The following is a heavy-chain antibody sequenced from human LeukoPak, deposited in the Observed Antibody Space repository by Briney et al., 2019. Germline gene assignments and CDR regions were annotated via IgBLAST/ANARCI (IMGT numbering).Heavy chain of an antibody. CDR1: GFTFSDYY. CDR2: ISSSGSTI. CDR3: AKHSEGHKRIQLWIDY. D-gene: IGHD5-18*01. Sequence: GGSLRLSCAASGFTFSDYYMSWIRQAPGKGLEWVSYISSSGSTIYYADSVKGRFTISRDNSKNTLYLQMNSLRAEDTAVYYCAKHSEGHKRIQLWIDYWGQGTLVTVSS. V-gene: IGHV3-11*01. J-gene: IGHJ4*02.